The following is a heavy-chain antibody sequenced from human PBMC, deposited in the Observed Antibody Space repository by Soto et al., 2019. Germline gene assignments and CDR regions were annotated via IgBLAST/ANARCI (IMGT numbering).Heavy chain of an antibody. D-gene: IGHD3-16*02. CDR3: ARQFYVWGSYRLPDY. Sequence: WVSLKISCKGAECSFISYWIRWLRQMPWKGREWMGRIDPSDSYTNYSPSFQGHVTISADKSISTAYLQWSSLKASDTAMYYCARQFYVWGSYRLPDYWGQGTLVTVSS. J-gene: IGHJ4*02. CDR2: IDPSDSYT. V-gene: IGHV5-10-1*01. CDR1: ECSFISYW.